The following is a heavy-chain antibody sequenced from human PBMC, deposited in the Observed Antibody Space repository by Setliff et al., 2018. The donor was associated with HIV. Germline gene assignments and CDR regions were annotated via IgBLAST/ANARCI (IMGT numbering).Heavy chain of an antibody. J-gene: IGHJ4*02. Sequence: PSETLSLTCTVSGGSISSSSYYWGWIRQPPGKGLEWIGSIYYSGSTYYNPSLKSRVTMSVDTSKNQFSLKLNSVTAADTAVYYCARGSLYSSSSCFDYWGQGTLVTVSS. CDR2: IYYSGST. V-gene: IGHV4-39*07. D-gene: IGHD6-13*01. CDR3: ARGSLYSSSSCFDY. CDR1: GGSISSSSYY.